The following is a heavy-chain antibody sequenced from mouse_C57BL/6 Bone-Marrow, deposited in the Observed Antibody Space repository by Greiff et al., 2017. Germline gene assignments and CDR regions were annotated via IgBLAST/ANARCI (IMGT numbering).Heavy chain of an antibody. V-gene: IGHV1-19*01. CDR2: INPYNGGT. CDR1: GYTFTDYY. D-gene: IGHD2-3*01. J-gene: IGHJ2*01. Sequence: VQLQQSGPVLVKPGASVKMSCKASGYTFTDYYMNWVKQSPGKSLEWIGVINPYNGGTSYNQKFKGKATLTVDKSSNTAYMELNSLASEDSSVYYYSRAGYYYFDDWGQGTTLTVSS. CDR3: SRAGYYYFDD.